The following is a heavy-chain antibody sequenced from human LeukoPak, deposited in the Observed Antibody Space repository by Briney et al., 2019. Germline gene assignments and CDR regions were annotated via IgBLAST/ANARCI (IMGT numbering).Heavy chain of an antibody. V-gene: IGHV4-31*03. CDR2: IYYSGST. Sequence: SETLSLTCPVSGGSISSGGYYWSWIRQHPGKGLEWIGYIYYSGSTYYNPSLKSRVTISVDTSKNQFSLKLSSVTAADTAVYYCARERNYYGMDVWGQGTTVTVSS. CDR1: GGSISSGGYY. J-gene: IGHJ6*02. CDR3: ARERNYYGMDV.